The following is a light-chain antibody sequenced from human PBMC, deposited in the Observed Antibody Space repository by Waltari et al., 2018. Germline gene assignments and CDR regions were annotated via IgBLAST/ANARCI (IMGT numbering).Light chain of an antibody. CDR1: MSNLGSNY. Sequence: QSVLTQPPSASGTPGQRLSISCSGRMSNLGSNYLSWYQHFPGTAPKLLIYRNNQRPSGVPDRFSASKYGTSASLAIDGLRSEDEAVYYCASWDESHYVFGTGTTVTVL. CDR3: ASWDESHYV. J-gene: IGLJ1*01. CDR2: RNN. V-gene: IGLV1-47*01.